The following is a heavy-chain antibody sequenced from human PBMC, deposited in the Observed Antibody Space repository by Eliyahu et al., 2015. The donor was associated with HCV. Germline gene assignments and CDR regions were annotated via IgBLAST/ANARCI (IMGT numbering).Heavy chain of an antibody. J-gene: IGHJ5*02. V-gene: IGHV4-59*01. Sequence: QVQLQESGPGLVKPSETLSLTCSVSGGSIXTYYWSWXRQPPGKKLEWIGVIYFRGGXNYNPSLKSRVTISVDTSKNQFSLKLSSVTAADTAVYYCASGGGGIAVAGTGGWFDPWGQGTLVTVSS. D-gene: IGHD6-19*01. CDR3: ASGGGGIAVAGTGGWFDP. CDR2: IYFRGGX. CDR1: GGSIXTYY.